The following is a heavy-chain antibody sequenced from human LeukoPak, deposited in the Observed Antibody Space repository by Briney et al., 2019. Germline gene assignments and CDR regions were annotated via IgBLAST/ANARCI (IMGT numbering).Heavy chain of an antibody. CDR2: ISSSSSTI. CDR1: GFTFSSYS. Sequence: GGSLRLSCAASGFTFSSYSMNWVRQAPGKGLEWVSYISSSSSTIHYADSVKGRFTISRDNAKNSLYLQMNSLRDEDTAVYYCARSTVMYACYKRCDNWFDPWGQGTLVTVSS. J-gene: IGHJ5*02. D-gene: IGHD2-8*02. CDR3: ARSTVMYACYKRCDNWFDP. V-gene: IGHV3-48*02.